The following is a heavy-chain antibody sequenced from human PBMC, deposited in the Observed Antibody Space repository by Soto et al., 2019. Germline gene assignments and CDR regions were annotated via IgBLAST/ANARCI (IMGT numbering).Heavy chain of an antibody. CDR3: FRGGVTSRTFDY. J-gene: IGHJ4*02. Sequence: GESLKISCKASGYIIKNYRIGWVRQMPGQGLEWMGIIFPDDSDTRYSPSFQGHVTISVDKSTSTAYVQWSSLKASDSAIYYCFRGGVTSRTFDYWGQGTLVTVSS. CDR1: GYIIKNYR. V-gene: IGHV5-51*01. CDR2: IFPDDSDT. D-gene: IGHD3-16*01.